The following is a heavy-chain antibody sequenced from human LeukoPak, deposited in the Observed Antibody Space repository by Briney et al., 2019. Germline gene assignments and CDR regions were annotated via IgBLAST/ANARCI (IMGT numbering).Heavy chain of an antibody. CDR3: ARSRGQLWSMDV. Sequence: PSETLSLTRTVSGSSISNYYWSWIRQPPGKGLEWIGYIYYSGSTNYNPSLKSRVTISVDTSKNQFSLKLSSVTAADTAVYYCARSRGQLWSMDVWGQGTTVTVSS. D-gene: IGHD5-18*01. V-gene: IGHV4-59*01. CDR2: IYYSGST. CDR1: GSSISNYY. J-gene: IGHJ6*02.